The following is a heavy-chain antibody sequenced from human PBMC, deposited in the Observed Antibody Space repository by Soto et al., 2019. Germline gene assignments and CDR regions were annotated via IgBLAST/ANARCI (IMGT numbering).Heavy chain of an antibody. Sequence: GRPLRVWWRASGFTFSNYAMHWVRQAPGKGLEWMAVIRHDGTAQYYADSVKGRFTISRDNSKNTLSLQMNSLRAEDTAVYYCVREGNNYGAIGFWDFHSWGPAPLVTAS. V-gene: IGHV3-30-3*01. D-gene: IGHD4-17*01. CDR2: IRHDGTAQ. CDR1: GFTFSNYA. CDR3: VREGNNYGAIGFWDFHS. J-gene: IGHJ4*02.